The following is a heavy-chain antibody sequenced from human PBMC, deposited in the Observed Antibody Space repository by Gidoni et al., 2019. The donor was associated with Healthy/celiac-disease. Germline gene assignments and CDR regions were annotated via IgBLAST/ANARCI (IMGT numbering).Heavy chain of an antibody. Sequence: QVQLQQSGPGLVKPSQTLSLTCAISGDSVSSNTAAWNWIRQSPSSGLEWLGRTYYRSKWYNDYAVSVKSRITINPDTAKNQFSLQLNSVTPEDTAVYYCARVPLFCSGGSCYSYYFDYWGQGTLVTVSS. CDR3: ARVPLFCSGGSCYSYYFDY. J-gene: IGHJ4*02. CDR1: GDSVSSNTAA. V-gene: IGHV6-1*01. CDR2: TYYRSKWYN. D-gene: IGHD2-15*01.